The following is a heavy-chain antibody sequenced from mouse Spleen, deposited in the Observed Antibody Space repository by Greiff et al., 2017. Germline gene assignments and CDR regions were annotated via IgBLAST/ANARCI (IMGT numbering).Heavy chain of an antibody. Sequence: EVQVVESGGDLVKPGGSLKLSCAASGFTFSSYGMSWVRQTPDKRLEWVATISSGGSYTYYPDSVKGRFTISRDNAKNTLYLQMSSLKSEDTAMYYCARQGSNYYFDYWGQGTTLTVSS. CDR3: ARQGSNYYFDY. D-gene: IGHD2-5*01. CDR2: ISSGGSYT. J-gene: IGHJ2*01. V-gene: IGHV5-6*01. CDR1: GFTFSSYG.